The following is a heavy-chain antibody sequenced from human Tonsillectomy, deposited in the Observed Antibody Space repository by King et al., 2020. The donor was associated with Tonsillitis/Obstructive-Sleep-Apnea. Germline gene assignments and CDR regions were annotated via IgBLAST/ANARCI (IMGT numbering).Heavy chain of an antibody. V-gene: IGHV4-39*01. D-gene: IGHD2-21*01. CDR1: GGSISSSSYY. CDR2: IYYSGST. Sequence: QLQESGPGLVKPSETLSLTCTVSGGSISSSSYYWGWIRQPPGKGLGWIGSIYYSGSTYYKPSLKSRVTISVDTSKNQFSLKLSSVTAADTAVYYCARHGTCGGDCYSSPFDYWGQGTLVTVSS. CDR3: ARHGTCGGDCYSSPFDY. J-gene: IGHJ4*02.